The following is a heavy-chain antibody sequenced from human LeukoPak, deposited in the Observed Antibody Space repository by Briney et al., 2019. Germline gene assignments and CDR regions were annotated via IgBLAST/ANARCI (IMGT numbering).Heavy chain of an antibody. D-gene: IGHD2-15*01. CDR3: ARVLGLLIDY. CDR2: ISSSSSTI. J-gene: IGHJ4*02. Sequence: GGSLRLSCAASGFTVSSNYMSWVRQAPGKGLEWVSYISSSSSTIYYADSVKGRFTISRDNAKNSLYLQMNSLRAEDTAVYYCARVLGLLIDYWGQGTLVTVSS. CDR1: GFTVSSNY. V-gene: IGHV3-48*01.